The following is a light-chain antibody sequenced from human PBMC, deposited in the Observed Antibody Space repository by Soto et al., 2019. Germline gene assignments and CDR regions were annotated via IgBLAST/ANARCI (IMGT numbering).Light chain of an antibody. CDR3: QQRSYWPQT. CDR2: DAS. Sequence: EVVLTQSPATLSLSPGERATLSCRASQSINTYLAWYQQKAGQAPRLIIYDASKRAAGITARFTGSGTGKXXXXXXXXXXXXDXPXXYXQQRSYWPQTFGQGTKVEI. J-gene: IGKJ1*01. V-gene: IGKV3-11*01. CDR1: QSINTY.